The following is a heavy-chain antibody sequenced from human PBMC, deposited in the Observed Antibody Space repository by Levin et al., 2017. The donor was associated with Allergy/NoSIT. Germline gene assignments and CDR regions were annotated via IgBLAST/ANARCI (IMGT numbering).Heavy chain of an antibody. V-gene: IGHV5-51*01. J-gene: IGHJ4*02. Sequence: KVSCKGSGYSFTSYWIGWVRQMPGKGLEWMGIIYPGDSDTRYSPSFQGQVTISADKSISTAYLQWSSLKASDTAIYYCARRTATAEYFDYWGQGTLVTVSS. CDR3: ARRTATAEYFDY. CDR1: GYSFTSYW. CDR2: IYPGDSDT. D-gene: IGHD6-13*01.